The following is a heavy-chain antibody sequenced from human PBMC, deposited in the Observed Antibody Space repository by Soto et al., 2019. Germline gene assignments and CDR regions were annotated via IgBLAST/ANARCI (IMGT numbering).Heavy chain of an antibody. V-gene: IGHV3-21*01. J-gene: IGHJ4*02. CDR2: ISSSSSYI. D-gene: IGHD3-22*01. Sequence: GGSLRISCSASGFTFRIYVMHWVRQAPGKGLEWVSSISSSSSYIYYADSVKGRFTISRDNAKNSLYLQMNSLRAEDTAVYYCARDLPDSSGYPYYFDSWGQGALVTVSS. CDR3: ARDLPDSSGYPYYFDS. CDR1: GFTFRIYV.